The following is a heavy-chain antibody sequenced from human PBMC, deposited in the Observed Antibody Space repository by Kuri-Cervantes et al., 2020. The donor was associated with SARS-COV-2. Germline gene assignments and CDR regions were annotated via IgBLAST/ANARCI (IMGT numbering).Heavy chain of an antibody. V-gene: IGHV3-30*18. CDR1: GFTFSSYG. CDR2: ISYHGSNK. D-gene: IGHD2-8*01. J-gene: IGHJ5*01. CDR3: AKDLIGHPLFDD. Sequence: LSLTCAASGFTFSSYGMHWVRQAPGKGLEWVAVISYHGSNKYYADSVKGRFTISRDNSKNTLYLQMNSLRAEDTAVYYCAKDLIGHPLFDDWGHGTLVTVSS.